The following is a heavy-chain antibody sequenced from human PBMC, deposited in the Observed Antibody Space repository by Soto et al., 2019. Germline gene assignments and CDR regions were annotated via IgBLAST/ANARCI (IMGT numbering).Heavy chain of an antibody. V-gene: IGHV3-11*01. CDR1: GFTFSDYY. Sequence: GGSLRLSCEASGFTFSDYYMSWIRQAPGKGLEWVSYISSSGSTIYYADSVKGRFTISRDNAKDSLYLQMNSLRAEDTAVYYCCTSAGRLLWFGEFFTAPFDYWGRGTLVTV. CDR3: CTSAGRLLWFGEFFTAPFDY. CDR2: ISSSGSTI. J-gene: IGHJ4*02. D-gene: IGHD3-10*01.